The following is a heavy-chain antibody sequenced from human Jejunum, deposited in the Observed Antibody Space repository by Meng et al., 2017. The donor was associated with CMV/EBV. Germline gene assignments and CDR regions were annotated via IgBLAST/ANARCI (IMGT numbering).Heavy chain of an antibody. CDR1: GYSLRSYA. CDR2: INPSTAHP. CDR3: VRDVPDGDISLFDS. J-gene: IGHJ4*02. Sequence: QVQPVQSGSELKKPGASVKVSCKASGYSLRSYAVNWLRQAPGRGLEWMGWINPSTAHPTYAQDFTGRFVFSLDISVNTAYLQINSLKAEDTAIYYCVRDVPDGDISLFDSWGQGTLVTVSS. D-gene: IGHD2-21*02. V-gene: IGHV7-4-1*02.